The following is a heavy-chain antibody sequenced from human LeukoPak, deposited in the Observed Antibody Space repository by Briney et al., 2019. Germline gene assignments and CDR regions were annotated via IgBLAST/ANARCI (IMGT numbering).Heavy chain of an antibody. CDR2: IYYSGST. J-gene: IGHJ4*02. CDR3: ASGITGTDLDY. D-gene: IGHD1-7*01. CDR1: GGSISSYY. V-gene: IGHV4-59*01. Sequence: PSETLSLTCTVSGGSISSYYWSWIRQPPGKGLEWIGYIYYSGSTNYNPSLKSRVTILVGTSKNQFSLKLSSVTAADTAVYYCASGITGTDLDYWGQGTLVTVSS.